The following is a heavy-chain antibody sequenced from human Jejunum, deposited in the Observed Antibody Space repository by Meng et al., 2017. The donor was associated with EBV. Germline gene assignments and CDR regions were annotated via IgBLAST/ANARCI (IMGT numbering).Heavy chain of an antibody. V-gene: IGHV4-30-2*01. Sequence: QLQLQESGSGLVKPSETLSLTCAVSGGSISSGGYSWHGIRQPPGKGLQWIGYIYYSGSAFYNPSLKSRVTLSVDRSKNQFSLNLSSVTAADTAVYYCARGAYFDYWGQGTLVTVSS. CDR3: ARGAYFDY. CDR2: IYYSGSA. CDR1: GGSISSGGYS. J-gene: IGHJ4*02.